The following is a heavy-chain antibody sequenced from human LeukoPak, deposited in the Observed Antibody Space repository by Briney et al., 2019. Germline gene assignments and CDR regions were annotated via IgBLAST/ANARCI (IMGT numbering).Heavy chain of an antibody. CDR1: GYTFTGYY. CDR2: INPNSGGT. V-gene: IGHV1-2*02. J-gene: IGHJ4*02. Sequence: GASVKVSCEASGYTFTGYYMHWVRQAPGQGLEWMGWINPNSGGTNYAQKFQGRVTMTRDTSISTAYMELSRLRSDDTAVYYCARPGGGYSYGLVNYWGQGTLVTVSS. D-gene: IGHD5-18*01. CDR3: ARPGGGYSYGLVNY.